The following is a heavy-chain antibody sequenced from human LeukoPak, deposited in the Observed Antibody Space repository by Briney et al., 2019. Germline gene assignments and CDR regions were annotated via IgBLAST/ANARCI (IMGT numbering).Heavy chain of an antibody. CDR3: ARGPIWFGELLSLYYYGMDV. D-gene: IGHD3-10*01. CDR1: GFTFSSYW. V-gene: IGHV3-66*01. J-gene: IGHJ6*02. Sequence: PGGSLRLSCAASGFTFSSYWMNWVRQAPGKGLEWVSVIYSGGSTYYADSVKGRFTISRDNSKNTLYLQMNSLRAEDTAVYYCARGPIWFGELLSLYYYGMDVWGQGTTVTVSS. CDR2: IYSGGST.